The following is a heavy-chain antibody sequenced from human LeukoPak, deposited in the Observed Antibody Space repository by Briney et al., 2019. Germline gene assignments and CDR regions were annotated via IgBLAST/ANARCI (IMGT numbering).Heavy chain of an antibody. V-gene: IGHV3-21*01. J-gene: IGHJ4*02. CDR2: MTTSNYK. CDR1: GFTFSSHS. CDR3: VREQARAGSFDY. Sequence: NSGGSLRLSCVVSGFTFSSHSVNWVRQAPGKGLEWVLSMTTSNYKFYAESVKGRFTISRDNAKNSLYLKMTSLRAEDTAVYYCVREQARAGSFDYWGQGTLVTVSS. D-gene: IGHD6-19*01.